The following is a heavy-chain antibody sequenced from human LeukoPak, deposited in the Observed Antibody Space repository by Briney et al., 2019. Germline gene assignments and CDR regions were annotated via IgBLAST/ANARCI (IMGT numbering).Heavy chain of an antibody. D-gene: IGHD6-19*01. CDR1: GGSISSYY. J-gene: IGHJ5*02. CDR2: IYYSGST. CDR3: ARDLGIAVAGFKAGDWLDP. V-gene: IGHV4-59*01. Sequence: SETLSLTCTVSGGSISSYYWSWIRQPPAKGLEGIGYIYYSGSTNYNPYLKSRVTISVDTSKNQLSLKLSSVTAADTAVYYCARDLGIAVAGFKAGDWLDPWGQGTLVTVSS.